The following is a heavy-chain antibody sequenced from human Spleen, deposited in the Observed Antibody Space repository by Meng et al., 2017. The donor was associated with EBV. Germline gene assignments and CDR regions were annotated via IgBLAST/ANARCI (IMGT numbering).Heavy chain of an antibody. CDR1: GGSITSGADY. D-gene: IGHD4-17*01. CDR3: ARDFEPYGDLNWFDP. V-gene: IGHV3-20*01. Sequence: GQLQESGPGLVKPSQTLSLTCAGSGGSITSGADYWGWVRQAPGKGLEWVSGINWNGGSTGYADSVKGRFTISRDNAKNSLYLQMNSLRAEDTALYHCARDFEPYGDLNWFDPWGQGTLVTVSS. J-gene: IGHJ5*02. CDR2: INWNGGST.